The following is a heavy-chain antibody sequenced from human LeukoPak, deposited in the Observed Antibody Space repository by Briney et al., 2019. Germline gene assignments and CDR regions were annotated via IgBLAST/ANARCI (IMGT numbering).Heavy chain of an antibody. CDR2: IYYSGST. CDR1: GGSISSNSYY. Sequence: PSETLSLTCAVSGGSISSNSYYWGWIRQPPGKGLEWIGSIYYSGSTNYNPSLKSRVTISVDTSKNQFSLRLSSVTAADTAVYYCARSLWGTDVAVAGIDYWGQGTLVTVSS. V-gene: IGHV4-39*07. J-gene: IGHJ4*02. CDR3: ARSLWGTDVAVAGIDY. D-gene: IGHD6-19*01.